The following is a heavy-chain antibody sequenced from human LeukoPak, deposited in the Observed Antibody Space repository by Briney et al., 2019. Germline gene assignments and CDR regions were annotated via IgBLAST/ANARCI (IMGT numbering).Heavy chain of an antibody. D-gene: IGHD3-10*01. V-gene: IGHV1-8*01. J-gene: IGHJ3*02. CDR1: GYTFTSYD. CDR2: MNPNSGNT. CDR3: ARGPEELFAFDI. Sequence: ASVKVSCKASGYTFTSYDINWVRQATGQGLEWMGWMNPNSGNTGYAQKFQGRVTMTRNTSISTAYMELSSLRSEDTAVYYCARGPEELFAFDIRGQGTMVTVSS.